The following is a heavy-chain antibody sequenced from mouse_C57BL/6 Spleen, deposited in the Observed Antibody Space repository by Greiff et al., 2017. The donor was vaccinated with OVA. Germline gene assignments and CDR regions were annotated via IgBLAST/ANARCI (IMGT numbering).Heavy chain of an antibody. D-gene: IGHD1-1*01. CDR2: IYPGDGDT. Sequence: QVQLQQSGPELVKPGASVKISCKASGYAFSSSWMNWVKQRPGKGLEWIGRIYPGDGDTNYNGKFKGKATLTADKSSSTAYMQRSSLTSEDSAVYFCARDTTVVAPYFDYWGQGTTLTVSS. CDR3: ARDTTVVAPYFDY. V-gene: IGHV1-82*01. CDR1: GYAFSSSW. J-gene: IGHJ2*01.